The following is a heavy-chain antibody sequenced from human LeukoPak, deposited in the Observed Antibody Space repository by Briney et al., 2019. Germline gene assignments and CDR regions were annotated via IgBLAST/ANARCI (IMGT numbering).Heavy chain of an antibody. D-gene: IGHD3-3*01. CDR1: GYTFTGYY. J-gene: IGHJ4*02. CDR3: ARFKDYDFWSGYPGSSEYYFDY. Sequence: ASVRVSCKASGYTFTGYYMHWVRQAPGQGLEWMGWINPNSGGTNYAQKFQGRVTMTRDTSISTAYMELSRLRSDDTAVYYCARFKDYDFWSGYPGSSEYYFDYWGQGTLVTVSS. CDR2: INPNSGGT. V-gene: IGHV1-2*02.